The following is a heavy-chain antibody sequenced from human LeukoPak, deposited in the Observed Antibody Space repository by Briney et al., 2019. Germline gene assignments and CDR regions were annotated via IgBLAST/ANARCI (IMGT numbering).Heavy chain of an antibody. J-gene: IGHJ4*02. CDR3: AKPAISSRGWYYDY. Sequence: GGSLRLSCAASGFTFSSYGMSWVRQAPGKGLEWVSGISGSGGRIYYVDSVKGRFTISRDNSKNTLYLQMNSLRAEDTAVYYCAKPAISSRGWYYDYWGQGTLVTVSS. V-gene: IGHV3-23*01. CDR2: ISGSGGRI. CDR1: GFTFSSYG. D-gene: IGHD6-19*01.